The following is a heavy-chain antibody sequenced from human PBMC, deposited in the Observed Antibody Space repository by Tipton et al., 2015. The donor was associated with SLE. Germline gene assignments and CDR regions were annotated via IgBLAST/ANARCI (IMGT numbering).Heavy chain of an antibody. J-gene: IGHJ4*02. CDR2: IKQDGSEK. CDR1: GFTFSSYW. V-gene: IGHV3-7*03. Sequence: SLRLSCAASGFTFSSYWMSWVRQAPGKGLEWGANIKQDGSEKYYVDSVKGRFTISRDNAKNSLYLQMNSLRPEDTALYYCAKDATTGTSDLDYWGQGTLVTVSS. D-gene: IGHD1-1*01. CDR3: AKDATTGTSDLDY.